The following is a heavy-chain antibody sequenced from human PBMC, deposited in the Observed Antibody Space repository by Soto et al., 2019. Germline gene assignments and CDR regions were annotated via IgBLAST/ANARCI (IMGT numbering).Heavy chain of an antibody. V-gene: IGHV4-4*07. Sequence: SETLSLTCSVSGGSMRSYYWNWLRQPAGKGLEWIGRIYSRGDTNYNPSVKSRVTMSIDTSKNEFSLRLNSVTAADTAVYYCAGIGEDVYYGMDVWGQGTTVTVSS. J-gene: IGHJ6*02. CDR1: GGSMRSYY. CDR2: IYSRGDT. CDR3: AGIGEDVYYGMDV. D-gene: IGHD2-21*01.